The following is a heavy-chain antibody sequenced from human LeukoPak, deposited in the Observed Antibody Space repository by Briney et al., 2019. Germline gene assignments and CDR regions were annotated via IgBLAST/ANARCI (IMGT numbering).Heavy chain of an antibody. CDR1: GFTFSSYS. CDR3: ARGHVWGHNDY. Sequence: GGSLRLSCAASGFTFSSYSMNWVRQAPGKGLEWVSSISSSSSYIYYADSVKGRFTISRDNAENSLYLQMNSLRAEDTAVYYCARGHVWGHNDYWGQGTLVTVSS. J-gene: IGHJ4*02. CDR2: ISSSSSYI. V-gene: IGHV3-21*01. D-gene: IGHD3-16*01.